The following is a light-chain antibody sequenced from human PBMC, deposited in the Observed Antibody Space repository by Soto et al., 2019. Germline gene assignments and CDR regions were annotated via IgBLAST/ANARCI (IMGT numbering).Light chain of an antibody. J-gene: IGKJ3*01. CDR1: SISSY. V-gene: IGKV1-39*01. CDR3: QQSYSFPRT. CDR2: AAS. Sequence: SISSYLNWYQQKPGKAPKFLIYAASSLQSGVPSRFSGSGSGTDFTLTISSLQPADFATYYCQQSYSFPRTFGPGTKVDIK.